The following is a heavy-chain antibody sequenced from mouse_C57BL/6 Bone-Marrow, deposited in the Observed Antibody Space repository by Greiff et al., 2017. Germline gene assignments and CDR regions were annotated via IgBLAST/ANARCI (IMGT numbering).Heavy chain of an antibody. J-gene: IGHJ1*03. V-gene: IGHV1-52*01. CDR3: ARELWLLPHWYFGV. CDR1: GYTFTSYW. D-gene: IGHD2-3*01. Sequence: QVQLQQPGAELVRPGSSVKLSCKASGYTFTSYWMHWVKQRPIQGLEWIGNIDTSDSETHYNQKFKDKATLTVDKSSSTAYMQLSSLTSVDSAVYYCARELWLLPHWYFGVWGTGTTVTVSS. CDR2: IDTSDSET.